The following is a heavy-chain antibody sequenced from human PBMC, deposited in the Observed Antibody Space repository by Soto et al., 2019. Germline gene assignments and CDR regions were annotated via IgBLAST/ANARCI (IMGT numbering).Heavy chain of an antibody. CDR3: ATHVAGNRDY. V-gene: IGHV3-74*01. CDR1: GFTFSSYW. CDR2: INSDGSST. Sequence: EVQLVESGGGLVQPGGSLRLSCAASGFTFSSYWMHWVRQAPGKGLVWVSRINSDGSSTSDADSVKGRFTSSRDNAKNTRYLQMNKLRAEDTDVYSCATHVAGNRDYWGQGTLVTVSS. D-gene: IGHD2-15*01. J-gene: IGHJ4*02.